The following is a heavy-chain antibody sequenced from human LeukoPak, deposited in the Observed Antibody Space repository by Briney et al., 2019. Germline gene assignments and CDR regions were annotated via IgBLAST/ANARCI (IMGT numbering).Heavy chain of an antibody. Sequence: GRSLRLSCAASGFTFSSYAMHWVRQAPGKGLEWVAVISYDGSNKYYADSVKGRFTISRDNSKNTLFLQMNSLRAEDTAVYYCARDLLGVSYGMDVWGQGTTVTVSS. V-gene: IGHV3-30*04. CDR2: ISYDGSNK. J-gene: IGHJ6*02. CDR1: GFTFSSYA. D-gene: IGHD1-26*01. CDR3: ARDLLGVSYGMDV.